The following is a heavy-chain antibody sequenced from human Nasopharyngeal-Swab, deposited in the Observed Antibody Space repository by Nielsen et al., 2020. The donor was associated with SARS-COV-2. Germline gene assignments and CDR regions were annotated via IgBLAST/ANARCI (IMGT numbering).Heavy chain of an antibody. CDR3: ATLSSSWYEYYFDY. J-gene: IGHJ4*02. V-gene: IGHV4-39*01. Sequence: SETLSLTCTVSGGSISSSTYYWAWIRQPPGKGLEWIGSIYYGGSTYYNPSLKSRVTTSVDTSKNQFSLKLSSVTAADTAVYYCATLSSSWYEYYFDYWGQGTLVTVPS. CDR2: IYYGGST. D-gene: IGHD6-13*01. CDR1: GGSISSSTYY.